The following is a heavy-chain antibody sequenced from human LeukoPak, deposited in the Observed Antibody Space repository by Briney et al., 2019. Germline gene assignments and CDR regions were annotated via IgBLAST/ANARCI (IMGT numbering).Heavy chain of an antibody. J-gene: IGHJ6*04. CDR2: ISSSGSTI. CDR1: GFTFSSYE. Sequence: GGSLRLSCAASGFTFSSYEMNWVRQAPGKGREWVSYISSSGSTIYYAASVKGRCTISRDNAKNSLYLQMNSLRAEDTAVYYCAELGITMIGGVWGKGTTVTISS. V-gene: IGHV3-48*03. CDR3: AELGITMIGGV. D-gene: IGHD3-10*02.